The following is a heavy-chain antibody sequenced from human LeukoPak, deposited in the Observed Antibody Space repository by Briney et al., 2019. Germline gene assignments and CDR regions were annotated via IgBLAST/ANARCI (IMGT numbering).Heavy chain of an antibody. CDR1: GGSISSYY. D-gene: IGHD5-18*01. CDR2: IYYTGAT. CDR3: ARAGYSYGTGYYFDY. Sequence: PSETLSLTCTVSGGSISSYYWSWIRLPPGKGLEWIGYIYYTGATYYDPSLKSRVTISLDTSKNQFSLKLSSVTAADAAVYYCARAGYSYGTGYYFDYWGQGALVTVSS. V-gene: IGHV4-59*01. J-gene: IGHJ4*02.